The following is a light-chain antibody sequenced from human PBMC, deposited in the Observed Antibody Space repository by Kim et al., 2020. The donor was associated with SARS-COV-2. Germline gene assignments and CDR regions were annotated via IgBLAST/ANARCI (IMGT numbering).Light chain of an antibody. J-gene: IGLJ2*01. V-gene: IGLV3-19*01. CDR3: NSRDNNDNVL. CDR2: GKN. CDR1: SLRTYY. Sequence: SSERTQDPAVSVALGQTVRITCQGDSLRTYYTTWFQQKPGQAPIVVFYGKNNRPSGIPDRFSGSSSGNTASLTITATQAGDEADYYCNSRDNNDNVLFGG.